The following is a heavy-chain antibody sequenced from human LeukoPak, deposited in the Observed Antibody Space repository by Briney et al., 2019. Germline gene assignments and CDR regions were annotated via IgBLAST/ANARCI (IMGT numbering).Heavy chain of an antibody. V-gene: IGHV3-23*01. J-gene: IGHJ4*02. Sequence: QTGGSLRLSCAASGFTFSSYAMSWVRQAPGKGLEWVSAISGSGGSTYYADSVKGRFTISRDNSKNTLYLQMNSLRAEDTAVYYCAKDRDGFRNGQWLPTGADHFDYWGQGTLVTVSS. D-gene: IGHD6-19*01. CDR3: AKDRDGFRNGQWLPTGADHFDY. CDR2: ISGSGGST. CDR1: GFTFSSYA.